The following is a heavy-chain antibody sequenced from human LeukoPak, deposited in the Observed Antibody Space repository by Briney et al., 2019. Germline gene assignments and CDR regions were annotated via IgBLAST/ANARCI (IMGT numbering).Heavy chain of an antibody. V-gene: IGHV3-23*01. CDR1: GFTFSDYN. CDR3: AKVGSLSGWLTPPPPEFDY. Sequence: PGGSLRLSCAASGFTFSDYNMNWVRQAPGKGLEWVSAISGSGGSTYYADSVKGRFTISRDNSKNTLYLQMNSLRAEDTAVYYCAKVGSLSGWLTPPPPEFDYWGQGTLVTVSS. CDR2: ISGSGGST. J-gene: IGHJ4*02. D-gene: IGHD6-19*01.